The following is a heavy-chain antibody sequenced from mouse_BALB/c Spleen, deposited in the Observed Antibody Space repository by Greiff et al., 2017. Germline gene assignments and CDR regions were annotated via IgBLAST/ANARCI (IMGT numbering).Heavy chain of an antibody. V-gene: IGHV2-4-1*01. CDR3: ARGDGYYWFAY. Sequence: VQLVESGPGLVQPSQSLSITCTVSGFSLTSYGVHWVRQSPGKGLEWLGVIWSGGSTDYNAAFISRLSISKDNSKSQVFFKMNSLQADDTAIYYCARGDGYYWFAYWGQGTLVTVSA. CDR2: IWSGGST. CDR1: GFSLTSYG. D-gene: IGHD2-3*01. J-gene: IGHJ3*01.